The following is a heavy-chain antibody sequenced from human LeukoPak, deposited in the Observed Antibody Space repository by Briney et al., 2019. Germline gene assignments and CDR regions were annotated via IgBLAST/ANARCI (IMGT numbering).Heavy chain of an antibody. CDR2: IYHSGST. V-gene: IGHV4-59*12. J-gene: IGHJ4*02. Sequence: SETLSLTCTVSGGSMTSYYWNWVRQPPGKGLEWIGEIYHSGSTNYNPSLKSRVTISVDKSKNQFSLKLSSVTAADTAVYYCARAPYSQFYYFDYWGQGTLVTVSS. CDR3: ARAPYSQFYYFDY. CDR1: GGSMTSYY. D-gene: IGHD4-11*01.